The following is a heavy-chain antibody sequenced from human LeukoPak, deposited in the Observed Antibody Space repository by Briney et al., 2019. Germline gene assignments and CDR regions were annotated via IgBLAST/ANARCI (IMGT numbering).Heavy chain of an antibody. V-gene: IGHV4-39*07. CDR2: LTYSGST. CDR3: QSTYSYMLKYLDY. CDR1: GGSITAKSYS. J-gene: IGHJ4*02. Sequence: PSGTLSLACTVSGGSITAKSYSWAWIRQSPERGLEWIGTLTYSGSTSYNPSLGSRVTISVDSSRNQVSLTLTSVTAADTAVYYCQSTYSYMLKYLDYWGRGTLVTVSS. D-gene: IGHD3-22*01.